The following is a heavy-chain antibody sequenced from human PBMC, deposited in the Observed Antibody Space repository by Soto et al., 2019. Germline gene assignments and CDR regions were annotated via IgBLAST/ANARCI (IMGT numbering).Heavy chain of an antibody. Sequence: GESLKISCKGSGYNFTNYWIGWVRQMPGKGLESRGIIYPGDSDTRYSPSFQGQGTISADKSISTAYLQWISLQASATAMYSCAAPGVRGVFTRTSDYSGMDLWGPVPTLTASS. V-gene: IGHV5-51*01. CDR1: GYNFTNYW. CDR3: AAPGVRGVFTRTSDYSGMDL. J-gene: IGHJ6*02. CDR2: IYPGDSDT. D-gene: IGHD3-10*01.